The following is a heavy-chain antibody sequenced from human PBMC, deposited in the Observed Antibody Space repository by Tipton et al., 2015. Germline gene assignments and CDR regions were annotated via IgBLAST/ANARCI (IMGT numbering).Heavy chain of an antibody. CDR1: GGSISRYY. CDR3: ARARGRHGGLFDS. CDR2: IYYSGST. Sequence: TLSLTCTVSGGSISRYYWSWIRQAPGGGLEWIGYIYYSGSTYYNPSLKSRVTISVDTSKNQFSLKMSSVTASDTAVYYCARARGRHGGLFDSWGQGILVTVSS. V-gene: IGHV4-59*01. D-gene: IGHD4-23*01. J-gene: IGHJ4*02.